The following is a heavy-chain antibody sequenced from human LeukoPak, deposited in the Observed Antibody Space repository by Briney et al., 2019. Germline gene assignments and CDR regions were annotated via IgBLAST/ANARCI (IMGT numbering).Heavy chain of an antibody. V-gene: IGHV3-15*01. Sequence: GGSLRLSCAASGFTFSNAWMNWVRQAPGKGLEWVGRIKSKTDGGTADSAAPVKNRFTISRDDSKNTLYLQMNSLKAEDTAVYYCARDSFGRRGSSSWSPENWFDPWGQGTLVTVSS. CDR2: IKSKTDGGTA. CDR1: GFTFSNAW. J-gene: IGHJ5*02. D-gene: IGHD6-13*01. CDR3: ARDSFGRRGSSSWSPENWFDP.